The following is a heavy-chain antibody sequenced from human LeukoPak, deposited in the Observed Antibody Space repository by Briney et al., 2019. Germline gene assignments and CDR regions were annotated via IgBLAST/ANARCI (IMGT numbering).Heavy chain of an antibody. Sequence: GGSLILSCAASGFNFSSYAMHWVRQAPGEGLEWVGLISYGGIDKSYADSVKGRFTISRDSSKRTLYLQMNSLRAEDTAMYYCARESWSDSVAFDIWGLGTMVIVSS. CDR1: GFNFSSYA. V-gene: IGHV3-30*04. D-gene: IGHD3-3*01. J-gene: IGHJ3*02. CDR2: ISYGGIDK. CDR3: ARESWSDSVAFDI.